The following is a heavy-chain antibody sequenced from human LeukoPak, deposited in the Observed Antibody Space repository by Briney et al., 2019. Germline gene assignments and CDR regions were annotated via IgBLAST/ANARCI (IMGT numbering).Heavy chain of an antibody. CDR1: GYTFTGYY. D-gene: IGHD3-9*01. CDR2: INPNSGGT. CDR3: ARSSLRYFDWLPNFDY. V-gene: IGHV1-2*02. J-gene: IGHJ4*02. Sequence: ASVKVSCKASGYTFTGYYMHWVRQAPGQGLEWMGWINPNSGGTNYAQKFQGRVTMTRDTSISTAYTELSRLRSDDTAVYYCARSSLRYFDWLPNFDYWGQGTLVTVSS.